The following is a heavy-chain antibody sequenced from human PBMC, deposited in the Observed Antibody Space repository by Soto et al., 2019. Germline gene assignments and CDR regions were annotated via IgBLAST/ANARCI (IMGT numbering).Heavy chain of an antibody. D-gene: IGHD3-3*01. V-gene: IGHV2-5*02. CDR2: IYWDDDK. CDR3: AHRVLRTVFGLVTTTAIYFDF. J-gene: IGHJ4*02. Sequence: QITLNESGPTQVKPRQTLTLTCTFSGFSLTTSGVGVGWIRQSPGKAPEWLALIYWDDDKRYSPSLKSRLTINKYNSKNQVFLTMADLDPADTATYYCAHRVLRTVFGLVTTTAIYFDFWGQGTPVAVSS. CDR1: GFSLTTSGVG.